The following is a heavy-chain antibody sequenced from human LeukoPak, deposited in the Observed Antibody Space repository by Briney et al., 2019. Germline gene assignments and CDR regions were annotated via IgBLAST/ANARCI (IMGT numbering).Heavy chain of an antibody. CDR2: MNPNSGNT. V-gene: IGHV1-8*01. CDR3: ARARVGYNTVNFDY. J-gene: IGHJ4*02. Sequence: ASVKVSCKASGYTFTSYDINWVRQATGQGLEWVGWMNPNSGNTGYAQKFQGRVTMTRNTSISTAYMELSSLRSEDTAVYYCARARVGYNTVNFDYWGQGTLVTVSS. D-gene: IGHD5-24*01. CDR1: GYTFTSYD.